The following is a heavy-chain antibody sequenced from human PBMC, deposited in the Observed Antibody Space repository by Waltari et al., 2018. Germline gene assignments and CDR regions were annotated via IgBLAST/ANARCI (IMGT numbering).Heavy chain of an antibody. CDR1: GFTFFVHA. J-gene: IGHJ4*02. V-gene: IGHV3-48*03. D-gene: IGHD3-10*01. CDR3: ARGGLNNYYNSFDN. CDR2: MGSSDTTT. Sequence: EAQLVESGGGLVQSGGSLRLSCVASGFTFFVHALHWVRQVPGSGLEWLSSMGSSDTTTSYADAVKGRFTISRDNAKNSVFLQMDSPRAADTAVYFCARGGLNNYYNSFDNWGEGTLVTVSS.